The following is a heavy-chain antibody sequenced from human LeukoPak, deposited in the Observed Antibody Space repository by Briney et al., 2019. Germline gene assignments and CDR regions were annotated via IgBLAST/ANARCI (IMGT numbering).Heavy chain of an antibody. V-gene: IGHV1-18*01. CDR1: GYTFTSYG. CDR2: ISAYNGKT. J-gene: IGHJ3*02. D-gene: IGHD3-22*01. CDR3: ARDSGYYPGEYYDAFDI. Sequence: ASVKVTCKASGYTFTSYGISWVRQAPGQGLEWMGWISAYNGKTTYAHNLQGRFTMTTDTSTSTAYMELRSLRSDDTAVYYCARDSGYYPGEYYDAFDIWGQGTMVTVSS.